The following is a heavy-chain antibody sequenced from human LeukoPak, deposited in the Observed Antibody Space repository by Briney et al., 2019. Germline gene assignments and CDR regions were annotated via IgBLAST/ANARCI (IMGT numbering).Heavy chain of an antibody. CDR2: ISGSGGST. CDR3: AKDNWNSLYYMDV. J-gene: IGHJ6*03. CDR1: GFTFSSYA. Sequence: GGSLRLSCAASGFTFSSYAMSWVRQAPGKGLEWVSAISGSGGSTYYADSAKGRFTISRDNSKNTLYLQMNSLRAEDTAVYYCAKDNWNSLYYMDVWGKGTTVTVSS. D-gene: IGHD1-7*01. V-gene: IGHV3-23*01.